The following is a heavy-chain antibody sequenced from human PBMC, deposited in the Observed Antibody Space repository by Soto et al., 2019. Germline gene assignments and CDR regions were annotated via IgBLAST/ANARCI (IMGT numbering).Heavy chain of an antibody. D-gene: IGHD2-2*02. CDR3: AREAGYCSRTSCYRRAFDT. V-gene: IGHV3-74*03. Sequence: EVQLVESGGDLVQPGGSLRLSCAASGFTFSGHWMHWVRQVPGKGLEWVSRINTDGGSSAYAASAKGRFTISRDNAKNTLYLQMRGLRAEDTAVYYCAREAGYCSRTSCYRRAFDTWGQGTTVTVSS. J-gene: IGHJ3*02. CDR2: INTDGGSS. CDR1: GFTFSGHW.